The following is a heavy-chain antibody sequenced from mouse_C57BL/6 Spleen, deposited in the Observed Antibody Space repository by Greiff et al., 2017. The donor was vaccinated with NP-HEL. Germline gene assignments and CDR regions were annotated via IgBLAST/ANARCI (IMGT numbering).Heavy chain of an antibody. CDR2: ISSGSSTI. D-gene: IGHD1-1*01. V-gene: IGHV5-17*01. J-gene: IGHJ4*01. CDR1: GFTFSDYG. Sequence: EVKLMESGGGLVKPGGSLKLSCAASGFTFSDYGMHWVRQAPEKGLEWVAYISSGSSTIYYADTVKGRFTISRDNAKNTLFLQMTSLRSEDTAMYYCARPFTTVVANAMDYWGQGTSVTVSS. CDR3: ARPFTTVVANAMDY.